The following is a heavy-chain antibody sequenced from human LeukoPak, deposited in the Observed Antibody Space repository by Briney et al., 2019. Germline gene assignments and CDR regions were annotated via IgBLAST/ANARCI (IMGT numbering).Heavy chain of an antibody. CDR1: GGSISGYY. CDR3: ARLEYDSSGYPYFDY. J-gene: IGHJ4*02. Sequence: PSETLSLTCTVSGGSISGYYWSWIRQPPGKGLEWIGYIYYSGTTNYNPSLKSRVTISVDTSKTQFSLKLSAVTAADTAVYYCARLEYDSSGYPYFDYWGQGTLVTVSS. D-gene: IGHD3-22*01. CDR2: IYYSGTT. V-gene: IGHV4-59*13.